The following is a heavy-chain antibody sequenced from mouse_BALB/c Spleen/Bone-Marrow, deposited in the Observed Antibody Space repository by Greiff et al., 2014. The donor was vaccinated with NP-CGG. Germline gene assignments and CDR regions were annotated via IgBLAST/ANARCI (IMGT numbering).Heavy chain of an antibody. CDR2: IHPGNSDT. D-gene: IGHD3-1*01. CDR1: GYTFSNYW. J-gene: IGHJ2*01. Sequence: VQLQQSGTVLARPGAAVKMSCKASGYTFSNYWMHWIKQRPGQGLEWIGTIHPGNSDTTYNQKFKGKAKLTAVTSTRTAYMELSSLTNEDSAVYYCTTLARNNFDYWGQGTTLTVSS. V-gene: IGHV1-5*01. CDR3: TTLARNNFDY.